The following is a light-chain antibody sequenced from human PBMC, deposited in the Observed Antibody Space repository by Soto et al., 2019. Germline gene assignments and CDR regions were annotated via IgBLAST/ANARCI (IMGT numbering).Light chain of an antibody. CDR3: QQYGSSPPYT. Sequence: EIVLTQSPGTLSLSPGERATLSCRASQSVSGNYLAWYQQKPRQSPRLLIYGSSDRATGIPDRFSGSGSGTDFTLTITRVEPDDFAVYYCQQYGSSPPYTFGQGTQREIK. V-gene: IGKV3-20*01. CDR1: QSVSGNY. J-gene: IGKJ2*01. CDR2: GSS.